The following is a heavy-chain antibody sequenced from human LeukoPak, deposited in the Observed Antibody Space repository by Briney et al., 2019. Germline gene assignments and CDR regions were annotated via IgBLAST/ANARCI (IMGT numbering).Heavy chain of an antibody. J-gene: IGHJ5*02. V-gene: IGHV1-8*01. D-gene: IGHD3-9*01. CDR1: GYTLTSYE. CDR3: ARGGSLTGYHGWLDP. CDR2: MEPNTGNT. Sequence: ASVKGSCQASGYTLTSYEINWVRQADGQGLEWMGCMEPNTGNTGYGQKFRGRVNMTRNSSLNTAYLELSSLTSEDTAVYYCARGGSLTGYHGWLDPWGQGILVTVSS.